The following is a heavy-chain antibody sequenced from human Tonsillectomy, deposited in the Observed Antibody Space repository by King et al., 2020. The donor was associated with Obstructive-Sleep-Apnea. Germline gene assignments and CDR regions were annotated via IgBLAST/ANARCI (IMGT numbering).Heavy chain of an antibody. CDR3: ARGYYDYVWGSYRPGYFDN. CDR1: GGSISSSNW. CDR2: IYHSGST. V-gene: IGHV4-4*02. Sequence: VQLQESGPGLVKPSGTLSLTCAVSGGSISSSNWCSWVRQPPGKGLEWIGEIYHSGSTNYNPSLKSRVTISVDKSKNQFSLKLSSVTAADTAVYYCARGYYDYVWGSYRPGYFDNWGQGTLVTVSS. J-gene: IGHJ4*02. D-gene: IGHD3-16*02.